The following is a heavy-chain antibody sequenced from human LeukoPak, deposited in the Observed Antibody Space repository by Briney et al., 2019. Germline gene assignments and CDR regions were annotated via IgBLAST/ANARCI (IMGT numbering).Heavy chain of an antibody. CDR3: AKDERRITIFGVASNY. J-gene: IGHJ4*02. CDR1: GFTFSSYA. V-gene: IGHV3-23*01. CDR2: ISGSGGST. D-gene: IGHD3-3*01. Sequence: GGSLRLSCRTSGFTFSSYAMSWVRQAPGKGLEWVSSISGSGGSTYYAESVKGRFTISRDNSKNTLYLQMSSLRAEDTAVYYCAKDERRITIFGVASNYWGQGTLVTVSA.